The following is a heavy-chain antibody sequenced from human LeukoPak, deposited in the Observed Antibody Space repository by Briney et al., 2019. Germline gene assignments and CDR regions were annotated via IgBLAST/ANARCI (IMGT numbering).Heavy chain of an antibody. J-gene: IGHJ2*01. V-gene: IGHV4-28*01. D-gene: IGHD3-22*01. CDR2: INSGGGT. CDR3: TRPREYFDSSGYSNSDWYFDL. Sequence: PSETLSLTCAVSGDSISSANWWNWVRQSPGKGLDWIGYINSGGGTLYNPSLKSRVTISADTSKNQFSLKLSSVTAADTAVYYCTRPREYFDSSGYSNSDWYFDLWGRGTLVTVSS. CDR1: GDSISSANW.